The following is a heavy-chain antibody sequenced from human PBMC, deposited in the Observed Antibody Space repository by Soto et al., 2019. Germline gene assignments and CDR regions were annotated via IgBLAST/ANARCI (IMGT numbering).Heavy chain of an antibody. V-gene: IGHV1-69*06. D-gene: IGHD2-21*02. Sequence: SVKVSCKASGGTFSSYAISWVRQAPGQGLEWMGGIIPIFGTANYAQKFQGRVTITADKSTSTAYMELSSLRSEDTAVYYCARTNCGGDCYQYYYYGMDVWGQGTTVT. J-gene: IGHJ6*02. CDR1: GGTFSSYA. CDR2: IIPIFGTA. CDR3: ARTNCGGDCYQYYYYGMDV.